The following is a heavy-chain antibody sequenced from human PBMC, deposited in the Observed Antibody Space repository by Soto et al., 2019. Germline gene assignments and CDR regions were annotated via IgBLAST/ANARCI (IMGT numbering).Heavy chain of an antibody. Sequence: GSLRLSCAASGCTFSSYSMNWVRQAPGKGLEWVSSISSSSYIYYADSVKGRFTISRDNAKNSLYLQMNSLRAEDTAVYYCAREATYYYDSSVSEWGQGTLVTVSS. V-gene: IGHV3-21*01. J-gene: IGHJ4*02. CDR1: GCTFSSYS. CDR3: AREATYYYDSSVSE. D-gene: IGHD3-22*01. CDR2: ISSSSYI.